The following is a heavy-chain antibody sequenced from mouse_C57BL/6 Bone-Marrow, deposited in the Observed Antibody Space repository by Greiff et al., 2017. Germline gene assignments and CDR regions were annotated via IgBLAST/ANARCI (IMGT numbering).Heavy chain of an antibody. D-gene: IGHD3-1*01. CDR1: GFSLTSYA. J-gene: IGHJ2*01. CDR2: IWPGGGT. Sequence: QVQLKESGPGLVAPSQSLSITCTVSGFSLTSYAISWVRQTPGKGLEWLGVIWPGGGTNYNSALKSRLSISKDNSKSQVFLKMNSLQTDDTTRYYCARMGFYFDYWGQGTTLTVSS. CDR3: ARMGFYFDY. V-gene: IGHV2-9-1*01.